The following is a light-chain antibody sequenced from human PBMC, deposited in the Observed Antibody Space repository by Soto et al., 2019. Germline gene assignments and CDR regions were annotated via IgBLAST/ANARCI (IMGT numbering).Light chain of an antibody. V-gene: IGKV1-5*03. CDR3: QQYEIYPIT. J-gene: IGKJ5*01. CDR1: QSINSW. CDR2: KAS. Sequence: IQMTQSPSTLSASVGDRVTITSRASQSINSWLAWYQQKPGKAPKLLIYKASSLESGVPSRFSGSGSGTEVTLTIISLQPDDVAAYYCQQYEIYPITFGQGTRLEIK.